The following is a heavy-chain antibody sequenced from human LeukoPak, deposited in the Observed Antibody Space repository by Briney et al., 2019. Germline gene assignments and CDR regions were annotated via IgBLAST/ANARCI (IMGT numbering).Heavy chain of an antibody. J-gene: IGHJ4*02. Sequence: ASVKVSCKASGYTFTSYGISWVRQAPGQGLVWMGWISAYNGNTKYAQKLQGRVTMTTDTSTSTAYMELRSLRSDDTAVYYCARDTDWGSPVDYWGQGTLVTVSS. V-gene: IGHV1-18*01. D-gene: IGHD3-9*01. CDR1: GYTFTSYG. CDR3: ARDTDWGSPVDY. CDR2: ISAYNGNT.